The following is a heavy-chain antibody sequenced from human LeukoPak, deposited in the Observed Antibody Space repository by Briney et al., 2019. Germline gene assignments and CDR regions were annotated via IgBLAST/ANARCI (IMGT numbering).Heavy chain of an antibody. Sequence: GRSLRLSCAASGFTFSSYGMHWVRQAPGKGLEWVAFIRYDGSNKYYADSVKGRFTISRDNPKNTLYLQMNSLRAEDTAVYYCAKDFSRERYSRGFDYWGQGTLVTVSS. J-gene: IGHJ4*02. V-gene: IGHV3-30*02. CDR2: IRYDGSNK. CDR1: GFTFSSYG. CDR3: AKDFSRERYSRGFDY. D-gene: IGHD6-13*01.